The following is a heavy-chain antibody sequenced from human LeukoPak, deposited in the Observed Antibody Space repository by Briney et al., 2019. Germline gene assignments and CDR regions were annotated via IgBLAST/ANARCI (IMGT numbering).Heavy chain of an antibody. J-gene: IGHJ4*02. Sequence: APVKVSCKASGYTFTSSGINWVRQAPGQGLEWMAWISTDNGNANYAQKLQGRVTMTTDTSTSTAYMELRSLRSDDTAVYYCARDDCSTTVCYIGDYWGQGTLVTVSS. CDR3: ARDDCSTTVCYIGDY. D-gene: IGHD2-2*02. CDR2: ISTDNGNA. CDR1: GYTFTSSG. V-gene: IGHV1-18*01.